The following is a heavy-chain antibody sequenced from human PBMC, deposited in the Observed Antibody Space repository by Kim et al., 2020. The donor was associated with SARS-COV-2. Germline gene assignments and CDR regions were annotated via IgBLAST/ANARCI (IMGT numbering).Heavy chain of an antibody. D-gene: IGHD3-22*01. Sequence: GGSLRLSCAASGFTFSSYWMSWVRQAPGKGLEWVANIKQDGSEKYYVDSVKGRFTISRDNAKNSLYLQMNSLRAEDTAVYYCAREYRYYDSSGYYYEPSLVDYWGQGTLVTVSS. CDR3: AREYRYYDSSGYYYEPSLVDY. V-gene: IGHV3-7*01. CDR2: IKQDGSEK. CDR1: GFTFSSYW. J-gene: IGHJ4*02.